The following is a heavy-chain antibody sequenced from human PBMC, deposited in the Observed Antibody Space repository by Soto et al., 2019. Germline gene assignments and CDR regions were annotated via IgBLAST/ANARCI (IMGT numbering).Heavy chain of an antibody. V-gene: IGHV3-72*01. Sequence: EVQLVESGGGLVQPGGSLRLSCAASGFTFSDSYMDWVRQAPGKGLEWVGRIRNKATSYTTEYAASVKGRFTISRDDSKNSLNLQMNSLKTEDTAVYYCVTGHRVLDNWGQGTLVIVSS. CDR1: GFTFSDSY. CDR2: IRNKATSYTT. CDR3: VTGHRVLDN. J-gene: IGHJ4*02.